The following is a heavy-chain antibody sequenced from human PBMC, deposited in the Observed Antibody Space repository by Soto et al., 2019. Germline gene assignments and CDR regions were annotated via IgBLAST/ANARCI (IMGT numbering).Heavy chain of an antibody. D-gene: IGHD1-1*01. CDR3: ARDRTIQLERRGAPDY. Sequence: QVLLVQSGAELKKPGASVKLSCKVSGYIFTNYAVHWVRQAPGQGLEWLGWIDAGNGKTEYSQTIQNRVTITRDTSANTAYMELSSLRSEDTAVYFCARDRTIQLERRGAPDYWGQGTLVTVSS. V-gene: IGHV1-3*01. CDR2: IDAGNGKT. CDR1: GYIFTNYA. J-gene: IGHJ4*02.